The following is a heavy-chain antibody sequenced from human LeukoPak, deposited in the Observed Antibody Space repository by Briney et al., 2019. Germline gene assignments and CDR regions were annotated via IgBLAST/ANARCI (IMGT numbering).Heavy chain of an antibody. Sequence: ASVKVSCKASGYTFTGYYMHWVRQAPGQGLEWMGWINPNSGGTNYAQKFQGRVTMTRDTSISTAYMELSRLRSDDTAVYYCAREVAARSDAFDIWGQGTMVTVSS. CDR2: INPNSGGT. D-gene: IGHD6-6*01. J-gene: IGHJ3*02. CDR3: AREVAARSDAFDI. V-gene: IGHV1-2*02. CDR1: GYTFTGYY.